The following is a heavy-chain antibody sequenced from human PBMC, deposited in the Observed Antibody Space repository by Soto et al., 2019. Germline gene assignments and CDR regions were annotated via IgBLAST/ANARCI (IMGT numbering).Heavy chain of an antibody. J-gene: IGHJ4*02. V-gene: IGHV3-74*01. CDR3: ARATGRTPPFDY. CDR2: ISTDGSST. Sequence: EVQLVESGGGLVQPGGSLRLSCAATGFTFSTYWMHWVRQGPGKGLVWVSRISTDGSSTTYADSVKGRFTISRDNAKNTLYLQMNSLRAEDTAVYYCARATGRTPPFDYWGQGSLVTVSS. CDR1: GFTFSTYW. D-gene: IGHD2-2*01.